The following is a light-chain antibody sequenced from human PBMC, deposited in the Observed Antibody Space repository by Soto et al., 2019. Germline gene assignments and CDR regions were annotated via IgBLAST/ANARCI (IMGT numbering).Light chain of an antibody. CDR1: QSVSSSY. J-gene: IGKJ5*01. CDR2: DAS. Sequence: TQSPGTLSSSPGERATLSYRASQSVSSSYLVWFQQKPGQAPRLLIYDASNRATGIPARFSGSGSGRDFTLTISSLEPEDFAVYYCQQRSNWPPITFGQGTRLEIK. CDR3: QQRSNWPPIT. V-gene: IGKV3-11*02.